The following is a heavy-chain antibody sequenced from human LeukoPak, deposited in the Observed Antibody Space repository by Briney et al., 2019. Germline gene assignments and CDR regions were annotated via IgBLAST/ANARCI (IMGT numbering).Heavy chain of an antibody. D-gene: IGHD2-21*02. J-gene: IGHJ4*02. CDR2: INHSGNT. V-gene: IGHV4-34*01. Sequence: SETLSLTCAVYGGSFSVYYWSWICQPPGKGLEWIGEINHSGNTNYNPSLKSRVTISVDTSKNQFSLKLSSVTAADTAVYYCARGGFYCGGDCYVDYWGQGTLVTVSS. CDR1: GGSFSVYY. CDR3: ARGGFYCGGDCYVDY.